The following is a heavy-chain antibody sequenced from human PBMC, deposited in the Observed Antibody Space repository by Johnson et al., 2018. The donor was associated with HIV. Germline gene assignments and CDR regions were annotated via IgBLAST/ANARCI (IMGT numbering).Heavy chain of an antibody. CDR2: ISYDGSNK. D-gene: IGHD3-22*01. CDR3: ARGDDSSAWGAFDI. J-gene: IGHJ3*02. Sequence: QVRLVESGGGVVQPGRSLRLSCAASGFTFSSYAMHWVRQAPGKGLEWVAVISYDGSNKYYADSVKGRFTISRDNSKNTLYLQMNSLRAEDTAVYYCARGDDSSAWGAFDIWGQGTMVTVSS. V-gene: IGHV3-30*04. CDR1: GFTFSSYA.